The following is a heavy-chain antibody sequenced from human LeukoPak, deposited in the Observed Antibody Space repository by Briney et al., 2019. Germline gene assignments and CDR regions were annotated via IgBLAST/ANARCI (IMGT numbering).Heavy chain of an antibody. V-gene: IGHV3-23*01. Sequence: GGSLRLSCTASRITFSSYAMSWVRQAPGKGLEWVSAISGSGGSTYYTDSVKGRFTISRDNSKNTQYLQMNSLRAEDTAVYYCARAPTYPKGYFDYWGQGTLVTVSS. CDR2: ISGSGGST. J-gene: IGHJ4*02. D-gene: IGHD2-21*01. CDR1: RITFSSYA. CDR3: ARAPTYPKGYFDY.